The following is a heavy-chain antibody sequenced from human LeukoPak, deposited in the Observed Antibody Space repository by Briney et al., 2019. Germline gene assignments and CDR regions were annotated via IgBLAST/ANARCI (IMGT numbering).Heavy chain of an antibody. CDR2: MNPNSGYT. V-gene: IGHV1-8*03. CDR3: ARGEYYGSGSWGY. CDR1: GYSLTSYD. D-gene: IGHD3-10*01. Sequence: GASVKVSCKASGYSLTSYDINWVRQAPGQGLDWMGWMNPNSGYTGYAQKFQGRVTFTRNPSISTAYMELSSLRSEDTAVYFCARGEYYGSGSWGYWGQGTLVTVSS. J-gene: IGHJ4*02.